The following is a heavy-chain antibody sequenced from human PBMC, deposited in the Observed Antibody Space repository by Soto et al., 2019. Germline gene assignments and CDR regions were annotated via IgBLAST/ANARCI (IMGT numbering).Heavy chain of an antibody. CDR2: ISYDGSNK. J-gene: IGHJ6*02. V-gene: IGHV3-30-3*01. CDR1: GFTFSSYA. Sequence: LRLSCAASGFTFSSYAMHWVRQAPGKGLEWVAVISYDGSNKYYADSVKGRFTISRDNSKNTLYLQMNSLRAEDTAVYYCARGDYSNYQGGDYYYGMDVWGQGTTVTVSS. D-gene: IGHD4-4*01. CDR3: ARGDYSNYQGGDYYYGMDV.